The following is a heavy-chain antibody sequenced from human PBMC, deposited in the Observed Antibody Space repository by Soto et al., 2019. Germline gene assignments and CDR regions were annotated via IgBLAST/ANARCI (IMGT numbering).Heavy chain of an antibody. CDR2: INPNGGST. D-gene: IGHD6-13*01. J-gene: IGHJ5*02. V-gene: IGHV1-46*01. Sequence: GASVKVSCKASGYTFTSYYMHWVRQAPGQGLEWMGIINPNGGSTSYAQKFQGRVTMTRDTSTSTVYMELSSLRSEDTAVYYCARMVQQQLYWFDPWGQGTLVTVSS. CDR3: ARMVQQQLYWFDP. CDR1: GYTFTSYY.